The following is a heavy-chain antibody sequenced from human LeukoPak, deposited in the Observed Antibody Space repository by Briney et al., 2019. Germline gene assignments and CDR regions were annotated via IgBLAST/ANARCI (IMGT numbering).Heavy chain of an antibody. CDR3: ARESSYPSIFGVVPPRYYYMDV. Sequence: SETLSLTCTVSGGSISSYYWSWIRQPAGKGLEWIGRIYTSGSTNYNPSLKSRVTMSVDTSKNQFSLKLSSVTAADTAVYYCARESSYPSIFGVVPPRYYYMDVWGKGTTVTVSS. J-gene: IGHJ6*03. CDR2: IYTSGST. D-gene: IGHD3-3*01. CDR1: GGSISSYY. V-gene: IGHV4-4*07.